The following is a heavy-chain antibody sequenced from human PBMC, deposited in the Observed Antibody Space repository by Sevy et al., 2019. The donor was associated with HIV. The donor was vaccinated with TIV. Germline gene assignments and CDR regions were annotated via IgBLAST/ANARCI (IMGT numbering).Heavy chain of an antibody. D-gene: IGHD1-7*01. Sequence: GGSLRLSCKVTGFTSGAFAMSWVRQTPVKGLEWISSISGSGGLTHYADSVKGRFTISRDKSKGTVDLEMNNLRGDDTAVHYCAKPNWNFRADWFDTWGQGTLVTVSS. J-gene: IGHJ5*02. CDR2: ISGSGGLT. V-gene: IGHV3-23*01. CDR1: GFTSGAFA. CDR3: AKPNWNFRADWFDT.